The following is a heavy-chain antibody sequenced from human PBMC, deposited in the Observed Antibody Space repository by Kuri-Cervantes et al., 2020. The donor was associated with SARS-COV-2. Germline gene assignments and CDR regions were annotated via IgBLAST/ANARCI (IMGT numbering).Heavy chain of an antibody. CDR2: IIPILGTA. D-gene: IGHD6-13*01. CDR1: GGIFSSYA. Sequence: SVKVSCKASGGIFSSYAISWVRQAPGQGLEWMGRIIPILGTANYAQKFQGRVTITADESTSTAYMELSSLRSEDTAVYYCAREQPDATFFDYWGQGTLVTVSS. J-gene: IGHJ4*02. V-gene: IGHV1-69*11. CDR3: AREQPDATFFDY.